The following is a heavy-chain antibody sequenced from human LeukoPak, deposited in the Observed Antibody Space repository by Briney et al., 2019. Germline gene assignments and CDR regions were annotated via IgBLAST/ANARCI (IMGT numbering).Heavy chain of an antibody. Sequence: PGGSLRLSCAASGFTFSSYSMNWVRQAPGKGLEWVSYISSSSSTIYYADSVEGRFTISRDNAKNSLYLQMNSPRAEDTAVYYCARGGYSYGFRTFDYWGQGTLVTVSS. J-gene: IGHJ4*02. CDR3: ARGGYSYGFRTFDY. D-gene: IGHD5-18*01. CDR1: GFTFSSYS. CDR2: ISSSSSTI. V-gene: IGHV3-48*01.